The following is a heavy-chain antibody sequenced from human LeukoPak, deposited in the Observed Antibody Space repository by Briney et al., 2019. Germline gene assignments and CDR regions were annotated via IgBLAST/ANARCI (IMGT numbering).Heavy chain of an antibody. V-gene: IGHV3-72*01. J-gene: IGHJ4*02. D-gene: IGHD6-13*01. CDR3: ARAVAAAGHYHSEY. CDR1: GFTFSDHY. Sequence: GGSLRLSCAVSGFTFSDHYMDWVRQAPGKGLEWVGRTRNKANSYTIEYAASVKGRFTISRDESKNSLYLQMNSLKTEDTAVYYCARAVAAAGHYHSEYWGQGTLVTVSS. CDR2: TRNKANSYTI.